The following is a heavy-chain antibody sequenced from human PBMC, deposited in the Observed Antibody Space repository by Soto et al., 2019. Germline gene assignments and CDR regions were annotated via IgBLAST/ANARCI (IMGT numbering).Heavy chain of an antibody. CDR3: AKGARDVDY. Sequence: EVQLLGSGGGLVQPGGSLRLSCAASGFTFSSQTMSWVRQAPGKGLEWVSVISSSGSTSYTDSVEGRFTISKDSSKNTLYLQLNSLRVEDTAVYYCAKGARDVDYWGQGTLVTVSS. D-gene: IGHD5-12*01. J-gene: IGHJ4*02. CDR2: ISSSGST. V-gene: IGHV3-23*01. CDR1: GFTFSSQT.